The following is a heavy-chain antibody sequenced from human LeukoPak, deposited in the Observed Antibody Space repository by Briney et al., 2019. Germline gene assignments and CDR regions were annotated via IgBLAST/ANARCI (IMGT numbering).Heavy chain of an antibody. J-gene: IGHJ4*02. Sequence: ASVKVSCKASGYPFTGYYLHWVRQAPGQGLEWIGWIYPNRGFTNYAQKFQGRVTMTRDTSISTAYMELSRLRSDDTAVYYCARLADCSSSSCRSFDYWGQGTLVTVSS. CDR2: IYPNRGFT. CDR3: ARLADCSSSSCRSFDY. V-gene: IGHV1-2*02. D-gene: IGHD2-2*01. CDR1: GYPFTGYY.